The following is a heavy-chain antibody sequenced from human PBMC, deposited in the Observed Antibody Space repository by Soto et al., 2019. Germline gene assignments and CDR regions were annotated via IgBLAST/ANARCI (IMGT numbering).Heavy chain of an antibody. Sequence: EVQLLESGGGLVQPGGSLRLSCAASGFSFSSYAMNWVRQAPGKGLQWVSAISGSGGSTYYADSVQGRFTISRDNSKNTLYLQMNSLRAADTAVYYCAKVFGSSPTAVDYWGQGTLVTVDS. CDR3: AKVFGSSPTAVDY. CDR2: ISGSGGST. D-gene: IGHD6-6*01. V-gene: IGHV3-23*01. J-gene: IGHJ4*02. CDR1: GFSFSSYA.